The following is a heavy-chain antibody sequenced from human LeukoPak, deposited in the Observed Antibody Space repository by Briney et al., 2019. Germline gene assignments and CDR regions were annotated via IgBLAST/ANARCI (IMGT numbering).Heavy chain of an antibody. V-gene: IGHV3-9*01. J-gene: IGHJ4*02. CDR2: ITWHSGSR. Sequence: PGRSLRLSCAASGFTFDDYAMHWVRQAPGKGLEWVSGITWHSGSRGYADSVKGRFTISRDNAKNSLYLEMDSLRAEDTALYYCVAVPETDFWIGFYLDCWGQGTLVTVSS. CDR1: GFTFDDYA. CDR3: VAVPETDFWIGFYLDC. D-gene: IGHD3-3*01.